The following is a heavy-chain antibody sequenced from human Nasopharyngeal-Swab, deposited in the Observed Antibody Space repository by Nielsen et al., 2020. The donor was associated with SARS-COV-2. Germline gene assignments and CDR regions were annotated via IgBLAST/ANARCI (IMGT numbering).Heavy chain of an antibody. J-gene: IGHJ4*02. V-gene: IGHV3-11*05. CDR1: GFTFSDYY. Sequence: GGSLRLSCAASGFTFSDYYMSWIRQAPGKGLEWVSYISSSSSYTNYADSVKGRFTISRDNAKNSLYLQMNSLRAEDTAVYYCTTEQTTVTTAFDYWGQGTLVTVSS. CDR2: ISSSSSYT. CDR3: TTEQTTVTTAFDY. D-gene: IGHD4-17*01.